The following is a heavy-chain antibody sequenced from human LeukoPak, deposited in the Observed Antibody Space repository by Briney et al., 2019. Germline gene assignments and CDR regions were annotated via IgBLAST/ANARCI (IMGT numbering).Heavy chain of an antibody. J-gene: IGHJ6*02. V-gene: IGHV4-34*01. CDR2: INHSGST. D-gene: IGHD2-2*01. CDR3: ARGIKNQPNNYYYYGVDV. Sequence: GSLRLSCAASGFTFSSYAMSWVRQPPGKGLEWIGEINHSGSTNYNPSLKSRVTISVDTSKNQFSLKLSSVTAADTAVYYCARGIKNQPNNYYYYGVDVWGQGTTVTVSS. CDR1: GFTFSSYA.